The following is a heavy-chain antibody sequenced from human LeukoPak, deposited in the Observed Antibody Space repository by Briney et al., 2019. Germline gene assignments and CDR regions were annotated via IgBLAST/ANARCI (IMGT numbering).Heavy chain of an antibody. J-gene: IGHJ5*02. D-gene: IGHD2-15*01. V-gene: IGHV1-69*13. CDR2: IIPIFGTA. Sequence: SVKVSCKASGGTFSSYAISWVRQAPGQGLEWMGGIIPIFGTANYAQKFQGRVTITADESTSTAYMELSSLRSEDTAVYYCAREGCCGGSCYTAWFDPWGQGTLVTVSS. CDR3: AREGCCGGSCYTAWFDP. CDR1: GGTFSSYA.